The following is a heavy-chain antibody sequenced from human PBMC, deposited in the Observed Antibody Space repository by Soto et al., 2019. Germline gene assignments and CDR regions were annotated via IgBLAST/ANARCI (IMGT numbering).Heavy chain of an antibody. Sequence: GGSLRLSCAASGFTFSSYAMHWVRQAPGKGLEWVAVISYDGSNKYYADSVKGRFTISRDNSKNTLYLQMNSLRAEDTAVYYCARDQTPDPDTAMVKGIDYWGQGTLVTVSS. CDR1: GFTFSSYA. J-gene: IGHJ4*02. D-gene: IGHD5-18*01. CDR2: ISYDGSNK. V-gene: IGHV3-30-3*01. CDR3: ARDQTPDPDTAMVKGIDY.